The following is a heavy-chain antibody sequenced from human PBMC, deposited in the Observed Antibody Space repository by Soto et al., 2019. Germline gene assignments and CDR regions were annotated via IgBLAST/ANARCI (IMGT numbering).Heavy chain of an antibody. CDR2: IYYSGST. D-gene: IGHD2-2*01. CDR1: GGSISSYY. J-gene: IGHJ4*02. CDR3: ARGSRYQLLPFDY. Sequence: SETLSLTCTVSGGSISSYYWSWIRQPPGKGLEWIGYIYYSGSTNYNPSLKSRVTISVDTSKNQFSLKLSSVTAADTAVYYCARGSRYQLLPFDYWGQGTLVTVSS. V-gene: IGHV4-59*01.